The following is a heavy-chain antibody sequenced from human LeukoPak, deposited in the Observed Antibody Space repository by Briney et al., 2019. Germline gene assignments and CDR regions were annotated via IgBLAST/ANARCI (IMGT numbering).Heavy chain of an antibody. Sequence: SQTLSLTCAISGDSVSSNSAAWNWIRQSPSRGLEWLGRTYYRSKWYNDYAVSVKSRITINPDTSKNQFSLQLNSVTPEDTAVYYCASSGQQLVGDPNPFDYWGQGTLVTVSS. J-gene: IGHJ4*02. CDR1: GDSVSSNSAA. D-gene: IGHD6-13*01. V-gene: IGHV6-1*01. CDR3: ASSGQQLVGDPNPFDY. CDR2: TYYRSKWYN.